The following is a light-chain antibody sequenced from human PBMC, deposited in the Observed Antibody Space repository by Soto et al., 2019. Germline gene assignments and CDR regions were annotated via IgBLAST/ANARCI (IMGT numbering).Light chain of an antibody. Sequence: QSVLTHPPSASGTPGQRVTISCSGSSSNIGSNTVNWYQQLPGTAPKLLIHANNQRPSGVPDRFSGSKSGTSASLAISWLQSEEADYYCAAWDDSLNGYVLGTGTKVTVL. CDR3: AAWDDSLNGYV. V-gene: IGLV1-44*01. J-gene: IGLJ1*01. CDR2: ANN. CDR1: SSNIGSNT.